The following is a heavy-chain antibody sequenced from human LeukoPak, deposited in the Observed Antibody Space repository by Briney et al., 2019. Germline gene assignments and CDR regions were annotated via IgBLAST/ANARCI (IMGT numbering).Heavy chain of an antibody. D-gene: IGHD6-6*01. V-gene: IGHV4-59*01. CDR2: IYYSGST. CDR1: GGSIRSYH. J-gene: IGHJ4*02. Sequence: SETLSLTCTVSGGSIRSYHWSWIRQPPGKGLEWIGYIYYSGSTNYNPSLKSRVTISVDTSKNQFSLKLSSVTAADTAVYYCARDRGIAAPRFYDYWGQGTLVTVSS. CDR3: ARDRGIAAPRFYDY.